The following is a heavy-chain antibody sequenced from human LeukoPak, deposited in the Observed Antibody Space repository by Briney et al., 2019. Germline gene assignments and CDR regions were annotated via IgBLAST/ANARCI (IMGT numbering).Heavy chain of an antibody. CDR1: GVSISSGNNY. V-gene: IGHV4-61*02. CDR2: IYTSAST. CDR3: ARPSIAARGAFDI. D-gene: IGHD6-6*01. J-gene: IGHJ3*02. Sequence: PSQTLSLTCTVSGVSISSGNNYWSWLRQPAGKGLEWIRRIYTSASTNYNPSLKSRVTISVDRTKNQFSLKLSSVTAAETAVYYCARPSIAARGAFDIWGQGTMVTVSS.